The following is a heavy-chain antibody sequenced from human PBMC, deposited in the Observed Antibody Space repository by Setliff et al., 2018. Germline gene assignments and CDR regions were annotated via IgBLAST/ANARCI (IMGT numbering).Heavy chain of an antibody. CDR3: ATLRYFDWFLFDY. J-gene: IGHJ4*02. V-gene: IGHV4-39*01. Sequence: PSETLSLTCTVSGGSISSSSYYWGWIRQPPGKGLEWIGSIYYSGSTYYNPSLKSRVTISVDTSKNQFSLKLSSVTAADTAVYYCATLRYFDWFLFDYWGQGTLVTVS. D-gene: IGHD3-9*01. CDR1: GGSISSSSYY. CDR2: IYYSGST.